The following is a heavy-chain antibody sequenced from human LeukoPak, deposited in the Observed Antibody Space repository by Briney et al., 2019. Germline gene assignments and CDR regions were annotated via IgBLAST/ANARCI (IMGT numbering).Heavy chain of an antibody. CDR2: IYYSGST. CDR1: GGSISSSSYY. V-gene: IGHV4-39*07. CDR3: ARERSSVAANDGDY. D-gene: IGHD6-19*01. Sequence: SETLSLTCTVSGGSISSSSYYWGWIRQPPGKGLEWIGSIYYSGSTYYNPSLKSRVTISVDTSKNQFSLKLSSVTAADTAVYYCARERSSVAANDGDYWGQGTLVTVSS. J-gene: IGHJ4*02.